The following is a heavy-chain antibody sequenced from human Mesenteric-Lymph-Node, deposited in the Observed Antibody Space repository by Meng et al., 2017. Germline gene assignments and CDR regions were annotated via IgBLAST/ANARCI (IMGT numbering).Heavy chain of an antibody. CDR2: IGTAGDT. CDR1: GFTFSSYD. J-gene: IGHJ6*02. CDR3: ARANKGYYYYGMGV. Sequence: GESLKISCAACGFTFSSYDMHWVRQATGKGLEWVSAIGTAGDTYYPGSVKGQFTISRENAKNSLYLQMNSLRAEDTAVYYCARANKGYYYYGMGVWGQGTTVTVSS. V-gene: IGHV3-13*03.